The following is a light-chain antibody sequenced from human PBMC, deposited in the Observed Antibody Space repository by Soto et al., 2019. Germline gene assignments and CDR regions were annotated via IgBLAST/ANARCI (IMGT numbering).Light chain of an antibody. CDR3: QQYNGYPWT. Sequence: DIQMTQSPSTLSASVGDRVTITCRASQSINNWLAWYQQKPGKAPKLLIFDASSLETGVPSRFSGSGSGTEFTLTISSLQPDDFASYYCQQYNGYPWTFGQGTKVEI. CDR2: DAS. J-gene: IGKJ1*01. CDR1: QSINNW. V-gene: IGKV1-5*01.